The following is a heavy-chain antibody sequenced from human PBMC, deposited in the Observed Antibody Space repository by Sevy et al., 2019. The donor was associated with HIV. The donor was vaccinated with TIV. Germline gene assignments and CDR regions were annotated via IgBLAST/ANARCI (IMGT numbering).Heavy chain of an antibody. D-gene: IGHD3-22*01. J-gene: IGHJ6*02. Sequence: SETLSLTCTVSDDSISSGGYYWSWIRQHPGKGLEWIGYIFYSERTYYKPSLKSRFAISVDTSKNQFSLKLSSVTAADTAVYYCARGPYDTSGYFYYFSGMDVWGQGTTVTVSS. V-gene: IGHV4-31*03. CDR3: ARGPYDTSGYFYYFSGMDV. CDR1: DDSISSGGYY. CDR2: IFYSERT.